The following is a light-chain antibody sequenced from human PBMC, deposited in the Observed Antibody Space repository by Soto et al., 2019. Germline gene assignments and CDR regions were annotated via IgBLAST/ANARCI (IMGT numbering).Light chain of an antibody. CDR3: SSFAGTNSFV. CDR1: ASDIGAYNY. Sequence: QSALTQRPSASGSPGQSVTISCTGTASDIGAYNYVSWYQQRPGKAPKLIIYEVTRRPSGVPDRIFGSKSYTTASLTVSGLQAEDEADYYCSSFAGTNSFVFGTGTKVTVL. CDR2: EVT. J-gene: IGLJ1*01. V-gene: IGLV2-8*01.